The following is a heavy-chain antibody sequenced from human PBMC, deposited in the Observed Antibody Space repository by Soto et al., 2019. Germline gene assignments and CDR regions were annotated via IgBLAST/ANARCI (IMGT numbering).Heavy chain of an antibody. CDR1: GGTFSSYA. D-gene: IGHD2-15*01. V-gene: IGHV1-69*12. Sequence: QVQLVQSGAEVKKPGSSVKVSCKASGGTFSSYAISWVRQAPGQGLEWMGGIIPIFGTANYAQKFQGRVTITADESTSTAYMELSSLRSEDTAVYYCARGESGGSQHNNRPHHYPTYYYYGMDVWGQGTTVTVSS. CDR3: ARGESGGSQHNNRPHHYPTYYYYGMDV. CDR2: IIPIFGTA. J-gene: IGHJ6*02.